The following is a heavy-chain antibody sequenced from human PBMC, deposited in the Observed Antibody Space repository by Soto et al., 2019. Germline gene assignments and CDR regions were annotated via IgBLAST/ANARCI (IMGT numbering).Heavy chain of an antibody. CDR2: MYYSGST. CDR1: GGSISSYY. V-gene: IGHV4-59*12. Sequence: SETLSLTCTVSGGSISSYYWSWVRQPPGKGLEWIGYMYYSGSTNYNPSLKSRVTMSVDKSKNQFSLKLSSVTAADTAVYYCASPIFGYGSGSFDYWGQGTLVTVS. D-gene: IGHD3-10*01. CDR3: ASPIFGYGSGSFDY. J-gene: IGHJ4*02.